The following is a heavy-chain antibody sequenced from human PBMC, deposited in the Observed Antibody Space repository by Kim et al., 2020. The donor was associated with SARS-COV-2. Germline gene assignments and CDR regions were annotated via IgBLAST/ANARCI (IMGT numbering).Heavy chain of an antibody. D-gene: IGHD3-3*01. Sequence: ASVKVSCKASGGTFTSYYINWVRQAPGQGLEWMGIINPSFGTASYAQKFQGRVTITRDTSTSTDYMELSSLRSEDTAVYYCARERSFFGGVIKYYYGRDVWGKGTRDTVPS. CDR1: GGTFTSYY. CDR3: ARERSFFGGVIKYYYGRDV. V-gene: IGHV1-46*01. CDR2: INPSFGTA. J-gene: IGHJ6*04.